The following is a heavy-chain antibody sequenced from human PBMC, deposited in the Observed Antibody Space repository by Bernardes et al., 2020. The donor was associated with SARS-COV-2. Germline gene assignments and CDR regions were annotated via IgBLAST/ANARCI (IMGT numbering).Heavy chain of an antibody. J-gene: IGHJ5*02. Sequence: SETLSLTCTVSGGSISSGSYYWSWIRQPAGKGLEWIGRIYTSGSTNYNPSLKSRVTISVDTSKKQFSLKLRSVTAADTAVYYCARVFYSSSWYGRDWFDPWGQGTLVGVSS. D-gene: IGHD6-13*01. CDR1: GGSISSGSYY. CDR2: IYTSGST. CDR3: ARVFYSSSWYGRDWFDP. V-gene: IGHV4-61*02.